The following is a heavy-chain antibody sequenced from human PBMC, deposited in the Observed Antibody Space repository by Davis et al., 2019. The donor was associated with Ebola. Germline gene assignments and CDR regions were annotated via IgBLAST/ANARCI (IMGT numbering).Heavy chain of an antibody. D-gene: IGHD3-3*01. CDR2: INYSGST. CDR3: ARVRYYDLNWFDP. J-gene: IGHJ5*02. V-gene: IGHV4-59*08. CDR1: GDSITSYH. Sequence: MPSETLSLTCTVSGDSITSYHWRWIRQPPGKGLEWIGYINYSGSTNHNPSLKSRVTMSVDTSKNQFSLYLSSVTAADTAVYFCARVRYYDLNWFDPWGQGTLVTVSS.